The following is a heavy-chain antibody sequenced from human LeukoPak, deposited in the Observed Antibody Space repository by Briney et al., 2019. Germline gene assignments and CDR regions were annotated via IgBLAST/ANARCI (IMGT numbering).Heavy chain of an antibody. D-gene: IGHD1-26*01. CDR2: ISSSSSYI. J-gene: IGHJ6*02. V-gene: IGHV3-21*01. CDR3: ARWSGSYYFYYGMDV. CDR1: GFTFSSYR. Sequence: GGSLRLSCADSGFTFSSYRMNWVRQAPGKGLEWVSSISSSSSYIYYADSVKGRFTISRDNAKNSLYLQMNSLRAEDTAVYYCARWSGSYYFYYGMDVWGQGTTVTVSS.